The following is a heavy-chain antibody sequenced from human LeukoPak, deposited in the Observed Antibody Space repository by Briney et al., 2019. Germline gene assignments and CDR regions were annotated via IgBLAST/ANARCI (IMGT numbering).Heavy chain of an antibody. CDR1: GGSFSGYY. CDR2: ISYSGST. D-gene: IGHD2/OR15-2a*01. J-gene: IGHJ5*02. CDR3: ARLSWPGRGSRFDP. Sequence: SETLSLTCAVYGGSFSGYYWSWIRQPPGKGLEWIGYISYSGSTNYNPSLNSRLTISVDTSKSQLSLKLTSLTAADTAVYYCARLSWPGRGSRFDPWGQGTLVTVSS. V-gene: IGHV4-59*01.